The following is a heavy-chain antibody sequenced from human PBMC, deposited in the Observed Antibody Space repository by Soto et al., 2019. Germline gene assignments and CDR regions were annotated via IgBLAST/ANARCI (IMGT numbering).Heavy chain of an antibody. CDR2: INAGNGNT. V-gene: IGHV1-3*01. CDR1: GYTFTSYA. J-gene: IGHJ5*02. D-gene: IGHD2-2*01. Sequence: QVQLVQSGAEVKKPGASVKVSCKASGYTFTSYAMHWVRQAPGQRLEWMGWINAGNGNTKYSQKFQGRVTITRDTSASTAYMELSSVRSEATAVYYCARDLWGYCGRTSCPRANWFDPWGQGTLVTVSS. CDR3: ARDLWGYCGRTSCPRANWFDP.